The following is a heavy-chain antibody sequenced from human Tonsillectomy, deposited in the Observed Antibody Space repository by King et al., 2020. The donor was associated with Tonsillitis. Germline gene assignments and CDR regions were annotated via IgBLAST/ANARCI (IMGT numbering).Heavy chain of an antibody. CDR2: IGTAGDT. V-gene: IGHV3-13*01. Sequence: VKLVESGGGLVQPGGSLRLSCAASGFTFSSYDMHWVRQATGKGLEWVSAIGTAGDTYYPGSVKGRFTISRENAKNSLYLQMNSLRARDTAVYYCARGTHYSRSWSTPFDPWGQGTLVTVSS. CDR1: GFTFSSYD. J-gene: IGHJ5*02. D-gene: IGHD6-13*01. CDR3: ARGTHYSRSWSTPFDP.